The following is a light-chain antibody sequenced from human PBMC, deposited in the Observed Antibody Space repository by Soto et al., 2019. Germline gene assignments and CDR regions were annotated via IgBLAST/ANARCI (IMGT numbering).Light chain of an antibody. Sequence: EIVLTQSPATLSLSPGERATLSCRASQSVSSYLAWYQQKPGQAPRLLIYATSNRATGIPARFSGSGSRTDFTLTISSLEPEDFAVYYCQQRSNWPLTFGQGTRLEIK. CDR1: QSVSSY. CDR3: QQRSNWPLT. J-gene: IGKJ5*01. CDR2: ATS. V-gene: IGKV3-11*01.